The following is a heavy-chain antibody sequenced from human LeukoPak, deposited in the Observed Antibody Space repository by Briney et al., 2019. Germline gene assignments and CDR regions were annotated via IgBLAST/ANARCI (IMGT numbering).Heavy chain of an antibody. CDR1: GFTFSSYW. D-gene: IGHD1-14*01. CDR2: INSDGSST. V-gene: IGHV3-74*01. CDR3: ARVRVYPYYFDY. J-gene: IGHJ4*02. Sequence: GGSLRLSCAASGFTFSSYWMHWVRQAPGKGLVWVSRINSDGSSTSYADSVKGRFTISRDNAKNTLYLQMNSLRAEDTAVYYCARVRVYPYYFDYWGQGTLVTVSS.